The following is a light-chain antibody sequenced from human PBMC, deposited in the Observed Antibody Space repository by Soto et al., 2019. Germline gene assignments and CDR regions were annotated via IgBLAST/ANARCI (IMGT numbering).Light chain of an antibody. CDR1: SSDVGGYNY. CDR2: EVS. Sequence: QSALTQPASVSGSPGQSITISCTGTSSDVGGYNYVSWYQQHPGKAPKLMIYEVSNRPSGVSNRFSGSKSGNTASLTISGLQPEDEADYYCSSYTNTGTLVFGGGTKVTVL. CDR3: SSYTNTGTLV. V-gene: IGLV2-14*01. J-gene: IGLJ2*01.